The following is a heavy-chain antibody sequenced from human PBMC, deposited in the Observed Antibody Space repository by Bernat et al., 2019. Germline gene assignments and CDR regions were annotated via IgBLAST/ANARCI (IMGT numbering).Heavy chain of an antibody. CDR3: ARDRGSSPGDY. CDR2: IWYDGSNK. V-gene: IGHV3-33*01. Sequence: QVQLVESGGGVVQPGRSRRLSCAASGFTFSSYGLHWVRQAPGKGLEWVAVIWYDGSNKYYADSVKGRFTISRDNSKNTLYLQMNSLRAEDTAVYYCARDRGSSPGDYWGQGTLVTVSS. D-gene: IGHD6-6*01. J-gene: IGHJ4*02. CDR1: GFTFSSYG.